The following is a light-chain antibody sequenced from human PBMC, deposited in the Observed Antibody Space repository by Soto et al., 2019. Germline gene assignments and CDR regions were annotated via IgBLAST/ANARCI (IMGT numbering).Light chain of an antibody. CDR2: DVS. J-gene: IGLJ3*02. CDR1: TSDVGRYNY. CDR3: NSYTTGTTWV. V-gene: IGLV2-14*01. Sequence: QSVLTQPASVSGSPGQSITLSCTGNTSDVGRYNYVSWHQQHPGKAPKLLIFDVSNRPSGVSDRFSGSKSGNTASLTISGLQAEDEADYYCNSYTTGTTWVFGGGTKLTVL.